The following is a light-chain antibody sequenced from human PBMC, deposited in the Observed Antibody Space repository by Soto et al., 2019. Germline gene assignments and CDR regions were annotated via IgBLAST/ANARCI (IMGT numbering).Light chain of an antibody. CDR3: AAWDDILNGYV. J-gene: IGLJ1*01. CDR1: SSNIESNT. CDR2: SNY. Sequence: QSVLTQPPSASGAPGQSGSVSCSGSSSNIESNTVTWYQQLPGTAPKLVIYSNYDRPSGVPDRFSGSTSGTSASLVIRGLQSEDEADYYCAAWDDILNGYVFGGGTKV. V-gene: IGLV1-44*01.